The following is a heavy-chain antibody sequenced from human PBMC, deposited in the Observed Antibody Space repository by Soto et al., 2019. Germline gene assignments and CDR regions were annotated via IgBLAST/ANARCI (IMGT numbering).Heavy chain of an antibody. CDR1: GGSISSSSYY. Sequence: PSETLSLTCTVSGGSISSSSYYWGWIRQPPGKGLEWIGRIYYSGSTYYNPSLESRVTMSIDTSEKSLSLKLSSVTAADTAVYYCARRPDGFDIWGRGTKVTVSS. CDR2: IYYSGST. V-gene: IGHV4-39*01. CDR3: ARRPDGFDI. J-gene: IGHJ3*02. D-gene: IGHD6-6*01.